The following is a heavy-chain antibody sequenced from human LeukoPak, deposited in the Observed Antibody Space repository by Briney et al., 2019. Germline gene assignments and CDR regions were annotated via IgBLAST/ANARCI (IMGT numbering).Heavy chain of an antibody. J-gene: IGHJ5*02. D-gene: IGHD6-6*01. CDR1: GGTFSSYA. CDR2: IIPIFGTA. CDR3: ARDLRIAARVWFDP. Sequence: VASVKVSCKASGGTFSSYAISWVRQAPGQGLEWMGGIIPIFGTANYAQKFQGRVTITADESTSTAYMELSSLRSEDTAVYYCARDLRIAARVWFDPWGQGTLVTVSS. V-gene: IGHV1-69*13.